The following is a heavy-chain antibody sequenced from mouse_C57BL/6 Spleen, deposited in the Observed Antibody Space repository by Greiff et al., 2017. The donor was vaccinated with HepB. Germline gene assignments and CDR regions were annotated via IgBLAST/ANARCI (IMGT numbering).Heavy chain of an antibody. CDR2: IYPGDGDT. J-gene: IGHJ4*01. CDR3: ARRSYNAKDY. V-gene: IGHV1-82*01. Sequence: QVQLQQSGPELVKPGASVKISCKASGYAFSSSWMNWVKQRPGKGLEWIGRIYPGDGDTNYNGKFKGKATLTADKSSSTAYMQLSSLTSEDYAVYFCARRSYNAKDYWGQGTSVTVSS. CDR1: GYAFSSSW.